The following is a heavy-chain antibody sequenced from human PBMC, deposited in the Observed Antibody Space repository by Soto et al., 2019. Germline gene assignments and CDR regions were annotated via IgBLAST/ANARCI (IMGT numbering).Heavy chain of an antibody. J-gene: IGHJ3*02. CDR3: AKDRGTGDYGVNAVDI. Sequence: VQLLESGGGLVQPGGSLRLSCAASGFTFSVFAMSWVRQAPGKGLELVSTIRGRGENTYYADSVKGRFTISRDNSKNTLNLQMNSLRGEDTAVYYCAKDRGTGDYGVNAVDIWGQGTMVTVAS. CDR2: IRGRGENT. D-gene: IGHD7-27*01. V-gene: IGHV3-23*01. CDR1: GFTFSVFA.